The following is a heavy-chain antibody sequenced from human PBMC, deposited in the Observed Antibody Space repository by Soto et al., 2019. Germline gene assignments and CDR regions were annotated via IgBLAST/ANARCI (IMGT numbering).Heavy chain of an antibody. D-gene: IGHD3-10*01. CDR1: GGSISSYY. J-gene: IGHJ6*02. CDR2: VHHSWGS. V-gene: IGHV4-59*08. CDR3: ARQGFGPLHGLVDV. Sequence: SSETMSLTXTVAGGSISSYYWSWFRQSPGKRMEWIGYVHHSWGSSYNPSLQSRVAISLDTSKSQFSLKVTSVTATDTAVYYCARQGFGPLHGLVDVWGQGTTVTVSS.